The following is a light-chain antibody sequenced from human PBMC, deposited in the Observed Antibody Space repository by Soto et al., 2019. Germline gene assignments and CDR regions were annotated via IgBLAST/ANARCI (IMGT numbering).Light chain of an antibody. J-gene: IGKJ5*01. CDR2: QAS. Sequence: DIQMTQSPSTLSASVGDRVTITCRASQSIINWLAWYQQKPGKAPRFLIHQASVLETGVPSRFSGSGSETEFALTINSLQPDDFGVYYCQQYLNFPITFGQGTDWRL. CDR3: QQYLNFPIT. CDR1: QSIINW. V-gene: IGKV1-5*03.